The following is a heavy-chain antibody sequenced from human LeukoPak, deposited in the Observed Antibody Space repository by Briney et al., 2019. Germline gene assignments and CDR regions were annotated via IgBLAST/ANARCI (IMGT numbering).Heavy chain of an antibody. D-gene: IGHD2-2*01. J-gene: IGHJ4*02. Sequence: GGSLRLSCAASGFTFSIYSMSWVRQAPGKGLEWISYISSGSSTIYYADSVKGRFTISRDNAKNSLYLQMNSLRAEDTAVYYCARVWYCSSTSCSYYFDYWGQGTLVTVSS. CDR3: ARVWYCSSTSCSYYFDY. V-gene: IGHV3-48*01. CDR2: ISSGSSTI. CDR1: GFTFSIYS.